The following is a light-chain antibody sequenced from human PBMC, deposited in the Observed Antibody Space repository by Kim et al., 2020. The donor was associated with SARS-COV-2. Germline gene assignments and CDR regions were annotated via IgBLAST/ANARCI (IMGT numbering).Light chain of an antibody. Sequence: EIVLTQSPGTLSLSPGERATLSCRASQSVRSNYLAWYQQKPGQAPRLLIYDTSIRATGIPDRFSGSGSGTDFTLTISRLEPEDFAVYYCQQYGISPSTFGGGTKVDIK. CDR1: QSVRSNY. CDR2: DTS. CDR3: QQYGISPST. V-gene: IGKV3-20*01. J-gene: IGKJ4*01.